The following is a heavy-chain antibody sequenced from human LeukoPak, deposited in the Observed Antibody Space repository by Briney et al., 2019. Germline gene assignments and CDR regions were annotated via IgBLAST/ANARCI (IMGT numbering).Heavy chain of an antibody. CDR3: ARVGVGTWASSWDH. D-gene: IGHD2-15*01. CDR1: GFTFKTYS. Sequence: QSGGSLRLSCAASGFTFKTYSMVWVRQAPGKGLEWVSYISSGGGVIHYADSVKGRFTTSRENAQNSLYLQMNSLRDEDTAVYYCARVGVGTWASSWDHWGQGTLVTVPS. V-gene: IGHV3-48*02. J-gene: IGHJ4*02. CDR2: ISSGGGVI.